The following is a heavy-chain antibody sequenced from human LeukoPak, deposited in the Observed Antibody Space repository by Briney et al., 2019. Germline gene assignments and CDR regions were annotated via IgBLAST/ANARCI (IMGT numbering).Heavy chain of an antibody. J-gene: IGHJ4*02. V-gene: IGHV3-7*03. Sequence: GGSLRLSCAASGFTFSSYWMSWVRQAPGKGLEWVANIKQDGSEKYYVDSVKGRFTISRDNAKNSLYLQMNSLRAEDTAVYYCARVTGRIAAAAQGDYWGQGTLVTVSS. CDR1: GFTFSSYW. CDR2: IKQDGSEK. CDR3: ARVTGRIAAAAQGDY. D-gene: IGHD6-13*01.